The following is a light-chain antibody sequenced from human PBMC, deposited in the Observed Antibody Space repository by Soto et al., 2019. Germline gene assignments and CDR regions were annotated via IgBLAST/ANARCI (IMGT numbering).Light chain of an antibody. CDR1: QSVSSY. J-gene: IGKJ1*01. CDR3: QQRSNWPPTWP. V-gene: IGKV3-11*01. CDR2: DAS. Sequence: EIVLTQSPATLSLSPGERATLSCRASQSVSSYLAWYQHKPGQAPRLLIYDASKRATGIPARFSGSGSGTDLPLTISSLEPEDFAVYYCQQRSNWPPTWPFAQGTGVEIK.